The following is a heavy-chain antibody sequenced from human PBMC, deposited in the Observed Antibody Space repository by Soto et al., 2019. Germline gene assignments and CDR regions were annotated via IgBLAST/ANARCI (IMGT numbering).Heavy chain of an antibody. D-gene: IGHD3-16*02. J-gene: IGHJ4*02. CDR1: GFTFSSYA. Sequence: PGGSLRLSCAASGFTFSSYAMSWVRQAPGKGLEWVSAISGSGGSTYYADSVKGRFTISRDNSKNTLYLQMNSLRAEDTAVYYCYVWGSYRRDYWGQGTLVTVSS. CDR2: ISGSGGST. CDR3: YVWGSYRRDY. V-gene: IGHV3-23*01.